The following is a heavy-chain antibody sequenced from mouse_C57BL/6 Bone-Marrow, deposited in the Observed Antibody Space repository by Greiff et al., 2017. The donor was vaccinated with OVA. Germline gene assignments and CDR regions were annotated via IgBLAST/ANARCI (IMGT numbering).Heavy chain of an antibody. Sequence: QVQLQQPGAELVKPGASVKMSCKASGYTFTSYWITWVKQRPGQGLEWIGDIYPGSGRTNYNEKFKSKATLTVDTSSGTAYMQLSSLTSEDSAVYYCARSGITTVEGDFAMDYWGQGTSVTVSS. CDR2: IYPGSGRT. J-gene: IGHJ4*01. V-gene: IGHV1-55*01. CDR1: GYTFTSYW. CDR3: ARSGITTVEGDFAMDY. D-gene: IGHD1-1*01.